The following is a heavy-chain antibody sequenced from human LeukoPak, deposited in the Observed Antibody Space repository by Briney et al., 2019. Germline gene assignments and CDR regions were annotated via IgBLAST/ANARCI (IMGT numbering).Heavy chain of an antibody. CDR1: GGTFSSYA. D-gene: IGHD6-19*01. J-gene: IGHJ4*02. Sequence: ASVKVSCKASGGTFSSYAISWVRQAPGQGLEWMGRIIPILGIANYAQKFQGRVTITADKSTSTAYMELSSLRSEDTAVYYCASVYSSGWSFHYWGQGTLVTVSS. CDR2: IIPILGIA. CDR3: ASVYSSGWSFHY. V-gene: IGHV1-69*04.